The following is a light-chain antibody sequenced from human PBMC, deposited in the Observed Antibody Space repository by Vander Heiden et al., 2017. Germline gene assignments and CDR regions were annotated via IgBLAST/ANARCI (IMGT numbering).Light chain of an antibody. CDR2: KAS. Sequence: DIQMTQSPSTLSASAGDRVTITCRASQSISIWLAWYQQKPGKAPNLLIYKASSLESGVPSSFSGSGSGTEFTLTISSLQPDDFATYFCQHYNNFPYTFGQGTKLEIK. J-gene: IGKJ2*01. V-gene: IGKV1-5*03. CDR3: QHYNNFPYT. CDR1: QSISIW.